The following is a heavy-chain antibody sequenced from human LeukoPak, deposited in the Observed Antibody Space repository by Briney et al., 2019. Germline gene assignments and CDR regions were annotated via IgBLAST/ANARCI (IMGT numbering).Heavy chain of an antibody. CDR3: ARSYDRRGYFYYGVDV. Sequence: SETLSLTCTVSDGSISTYYWTCIRQPPGKGLEWIGYIYYSGGADYNPSLKSRVTISVDTSKNQFSLKLTSVTTADTAVYFCARSYDRRGYFYYGVDVWGQGTTVTVSS. V-gene: IGHV4-59*01. CDR1: DGSISTYY. CDR2: IYYSGGA. J-gene: IGHJ6*02. D-gene: IGHD3-16*01.